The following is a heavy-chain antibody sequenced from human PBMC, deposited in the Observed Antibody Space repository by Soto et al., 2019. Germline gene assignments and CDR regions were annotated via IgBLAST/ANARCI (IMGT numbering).Heavy chain of an antibody. Sequence: PSATLSLPCSVSGGSVINYYWSWVRQSPEKGLEWIAYISYTGSTNYNPSLKSRVSISIDTSKNQFSLNLSSVTAADSAVYYCVRDGSSGAMDVWGQGTTVTVSS. CDR1: GGSVINYY. V-gene: IGHV4-59*02. CDR2: ISYTGST. D-gene: IGHD3-10*01. J-gene: IGHJ6*02. CDR3: VRDGSSGAMDV.